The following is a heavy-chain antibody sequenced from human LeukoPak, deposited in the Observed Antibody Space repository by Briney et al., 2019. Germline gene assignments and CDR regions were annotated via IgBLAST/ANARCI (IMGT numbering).Heavy chain of an antibody. Sequence: SETLSLTCTVSGGSISSYYWSWIRQPPGKGLEWIGYIYYSGSTNYNPSLKSRVTISVDTSKNQFSLKLSSVTAADTAVYYCARGCGGDFWSGYYGAFDIWGQGTMVTVSS. CDR2: IYYSGST. J-gene: IGHJ3*02. CDR1: GGSISSYY. CDR3: ARGCGGDFWSGYYGAFDI. D-gene: IGHD3-3*01. V-gene: IGHV4-59*12.